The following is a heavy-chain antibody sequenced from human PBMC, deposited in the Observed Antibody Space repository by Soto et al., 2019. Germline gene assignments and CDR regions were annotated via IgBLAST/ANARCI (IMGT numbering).Heavy chain of an antibody. CDR2: ISSSSSTI. V-gene: IGHV3-48*01. CDR1: GFTFSSYS. CDR3: ARANYDFWSGYSQYDY. D-gene: IGHD3-3*01. Sequence: AGGSLRLSCAASGFTFSSYSMNWVRQAPGKGLEWVSYISSSSSTIYYADSVKGRFTISRDNAKNSLYLQMNSLRAEDTAVYYCARANYDFWSGYSQYDYWGQGTLVTVSS. J-gene: IGHJ4*02.